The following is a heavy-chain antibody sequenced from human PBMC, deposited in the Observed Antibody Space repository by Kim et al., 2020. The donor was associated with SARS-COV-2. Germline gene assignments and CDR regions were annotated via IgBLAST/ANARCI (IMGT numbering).Heavy chain of an antibody. CDR3: ARITMVRGAKHLATSDRTFDI. J-gene: IGHJ3*02. CDR2: ISSNGGST. V-gene: IGHV3-64D*09. D-gene: IGHD3-10*01. CDR1: GFTFSSYA. Sequence: GGSLRLSCSASGFTFSSYAMHWVRQAPGKGLEYVSAISSNGGSTYYADSVKGRFTISRDNSKNTLYLQMSSLRAEDTAVYYCARITMVRGAKHLATSDRTFDIWGQGTMVTVSS.